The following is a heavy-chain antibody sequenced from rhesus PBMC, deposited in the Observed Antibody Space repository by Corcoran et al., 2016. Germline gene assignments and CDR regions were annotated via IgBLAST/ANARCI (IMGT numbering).Heavy chain of an antibody. CDR3: ARRGSSWSFDY. J-gene: IGHJ4*01. D-gene: IGHD6-13*01. Sequence: QVQLQESGPGLVKPSETLSLTCAVSGGSIRSSNWWSWIRQPPGKGLEWIGYISGSSGSPYYNPSLKSRVHISTDTSKNRCSLKLSSVTAADTAVYYGARRGSSWSFDYWGQGVLVTVSS. CDR1: GGSIRSSNW. V-gene: IGHV4-65*01. CDR2: ISGSSGSP.